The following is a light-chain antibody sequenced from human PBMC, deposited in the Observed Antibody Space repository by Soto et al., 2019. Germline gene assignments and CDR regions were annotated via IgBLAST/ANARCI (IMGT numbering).Light chain of an antibody. Sequence: EIVLTQFPGTLSLSPGESATLSCGASQSVNSNYVAWYQQKPGQAPRLLIYGASSRATGIPDRFSGSGSGTDFTLTISRPEPEDFKVYYCQQYASSPLTFGGGTKVDIK. CDR3: QQYASSPLT. V-gene: IGKV3-20*01. J-gene: IGKJ4*01. CDR2: GAS. CDR1: QSVNSNY.